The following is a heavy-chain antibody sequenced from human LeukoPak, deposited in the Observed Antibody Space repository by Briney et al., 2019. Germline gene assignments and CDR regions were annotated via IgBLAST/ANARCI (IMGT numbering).Heavy chain of an antibody. Sequence: PSETLSLTCTVSGGSISSGSYYWSWIRQPAGKGLEWIGRIYTSGSSNYDPSLKSRVTISVDTSKNHFSLKLSSVTAADTAVYYCARDIISAAGTLNDYWGQGTLVTVSS. J-gene: IGHJ4*02. CDR1: GGSISSGSYY. CDR2: IYTSGSS. D-gene: IGHD6-13*01. V-gene: IGHV4-61*02. CDR3: ARDIISAAGTLNDY.